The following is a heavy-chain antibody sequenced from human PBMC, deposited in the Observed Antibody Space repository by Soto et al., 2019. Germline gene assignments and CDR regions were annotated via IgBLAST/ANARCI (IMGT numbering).Heavy chain of an antibody. J-gene: IGHJ4*02. CDR3: ARDGGRHSGWIDY. V-gene: IGHV1-69*01. CDR2: IIPIFGTA. CDR1: GGTFSSYS. D-gene: IGHD1-26*01. Sequence: QVQLVQSGAEVKKPGSSVKVSCKASGGTFSSYSINWVRQAPGQGLEWMGEIIPIFGTANYAQKFQGRVTITGDESTSTAYMELSSLRSEDTDVYYCARDGGRHSGWIDYWGQGTLVTVSS.